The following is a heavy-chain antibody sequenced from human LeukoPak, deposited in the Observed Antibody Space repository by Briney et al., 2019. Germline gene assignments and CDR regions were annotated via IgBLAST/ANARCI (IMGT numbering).Heavy chain of an antibody. V-gene: IGHV4-39*01. Sequence: PSETLSLTCTVSGGSISSSTYYWGWIRQPPGKGLEWIGSIYYSGTTYYNPSLKSRVTISVDTSKNQFSLELRSLTAADTAVYYCARRATATKAFDYWGQGTLVTVSS. CDR3: ARRATATKAFDY. CDR1: GGSISSSTYY. CDR2: IYYSGTT. D-gene: IGHD2-8*01. J-gene: IGHJ4*02.